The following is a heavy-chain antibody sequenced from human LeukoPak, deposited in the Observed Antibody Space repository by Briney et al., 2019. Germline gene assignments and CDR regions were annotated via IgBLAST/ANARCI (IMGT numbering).Heavy chain of an antibody. V-gene: IGHV3-48*03. J-gene: IGHJ4*02. CDR3: AKGGKTCSSTSCYGFFDY. Sequence: GGSLRLSCAASGFTFSSYEMNWVRQAPGKGLEWVSYISSSGSTIYYADSLKGRFTVSRDNSKNTLYLQMNSLRAEDTAVYYCAKGGKTCSSTSCYGFFDYWGQGTLVTVSS. D-gene: IGHD2-2*01. CDR1: GFTFSSYE. CDR2: ISSSGSTI.